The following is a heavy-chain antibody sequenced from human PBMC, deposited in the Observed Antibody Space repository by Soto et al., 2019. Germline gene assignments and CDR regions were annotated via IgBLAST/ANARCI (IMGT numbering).Heavy chain of an antibody. CDR2: IYYSGST. CDR3: ARAPNYYYNCFDV. D-gene: IGHD3-22*01. CDR1: GGSVSSGDYF. Sequence: SETLSLTCTVSGGSVSSGDYFWSWLRQSPGKRLEWIAYIYYSGSTNYNPSLKSRATISVDTSKSQVSLTLTSMTAADAALYFCARAPNYYYNCFDVWGRGTAVTVSS. J-gene: IGHJ6*02. V-gene: IGHV4-61*08.